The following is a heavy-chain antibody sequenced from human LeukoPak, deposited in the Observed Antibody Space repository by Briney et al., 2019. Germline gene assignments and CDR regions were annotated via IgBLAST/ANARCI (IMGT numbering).Heavy chain of an antibody. CDR3: GRDVSDTVVVITHNFDF. Sequence: GGSLRLSCAASGFTFNSYGMHWVRRAPGKGLEWVAFIRHDGTNKYYADSVKGRFTISRDNSKNTLFLQMSSLRVEDTAVYYCGRDVSDTVVVITHNFDFWGQGTLITVSS. CDR1: GFTFNSYG. CDR2: IRHDGTNK. J-gene: IGHJ4*02. D-gene: IGHD3-22*01. V-gene: IGHV3-30*02.